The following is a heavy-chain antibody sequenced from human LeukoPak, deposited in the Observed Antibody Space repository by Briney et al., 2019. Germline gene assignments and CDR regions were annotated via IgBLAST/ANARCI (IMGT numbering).Heavy chain of an antibody. V-gene: IGHV4-38-2*02. CDR2: IYHSGST. D-gene: IGHD2-15*01. Sequence: SETLPLTCTVSGYSISSGYYWGWIRQPPGKGLEWIGSIYHSGSTYYNPSLKSRVTISVDTSKNQFSLKLSSVTAADTAVYYCARDRSSCSGGSCTEVLDYWGQGTLVTVFS. J-gene: IGHJ4*02. CDR1: GYSISSGYY. CDR3: ARDRSSCSGGSCTEVLDY.